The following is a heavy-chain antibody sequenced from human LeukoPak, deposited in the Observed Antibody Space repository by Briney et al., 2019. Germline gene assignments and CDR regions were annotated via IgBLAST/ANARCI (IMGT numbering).Heavy chain of an antibody. D-gene: IGHD3-3*01. CDR1: GYTFTSYG. V-gene: IGHV1-18*01. Sequence: ASVKVSCKASGYTFTSYGISWVRQAPGQGLEWMGWISAYNGNINYAQKLQGRVTMTTDTSTSTAYMKLRSLRSDDTAVYYCATMSGYYPIYYFDFWGQGTLVTVSS. CDR3: ATMSGYYPIYYFDF. CDR2: ISAYNGNI. J-gene: IGHJ4*02.